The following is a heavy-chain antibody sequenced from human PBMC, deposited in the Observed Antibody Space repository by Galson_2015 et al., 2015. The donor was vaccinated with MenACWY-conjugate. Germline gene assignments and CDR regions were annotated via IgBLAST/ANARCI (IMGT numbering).Heavy chain of an antibody. Sequence: SLRLSCAASGFTFSSYGMHWVRQAPGKGLEWVAIISYDGNNDYYADSVKGRFTISRDNSKNTLYLQMNSLRAEDTAVYYCAKISGREVGPCSGYDCHIDYWGQGTLVTVSS. J-gene: IGHJ4*02. D-gene: IGHD5-12*01. CDR3: AKISGREVGPCSGYDCHIDY. V-gene: IGHV3-30*18. CDR1: GFTFSSYG. CDR2: ISYDGNND.